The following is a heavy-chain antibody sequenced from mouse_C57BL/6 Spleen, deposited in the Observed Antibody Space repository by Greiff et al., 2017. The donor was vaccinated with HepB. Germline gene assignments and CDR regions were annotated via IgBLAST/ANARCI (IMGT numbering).Heavy chain of an antibody. V-gene: IGHV5-12*01. CDR3: ARPLYGSLLLDY. Sequence: EVMLVESGGGLVQPGGSLKLSCAASGFTFSDYYMYWVRQTPEKRLEWVAYISNGGGSTYYPDTVKGRFTISRDNAKNTLYLQMSRLKSEDTAMYYCARPLYGSLLLDYWGQGTSVTVSS. D-gene: IGHD1-1*01. CDR1: GFTFSDYY. J-gene: IGHJ4*01. CDR2: ISNGGGST.